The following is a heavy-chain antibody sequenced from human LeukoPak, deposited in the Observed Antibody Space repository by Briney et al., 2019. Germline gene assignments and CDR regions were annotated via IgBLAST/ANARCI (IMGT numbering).Heavy chain of an antibody. Sequence: GGSLRLSCAASGFSFNNYWMSWVRQAPGKGLEWVANIKQDGSEKYYVDSVKGRFTISRDNTKNSLYLQMNSLRAEDTAVYYCARDQRYCSSSSCPWEPFDYWGQGTLVTVSS. CDR3: ARDQRYCSSSSCPWEPFDY. CDR1: GFSFNNYW. CDR2: IKQDGSEK. V-gene: IGHV3-7*05. D-gene: IGHD2-2*01. J-gene: IGHJ4*02.